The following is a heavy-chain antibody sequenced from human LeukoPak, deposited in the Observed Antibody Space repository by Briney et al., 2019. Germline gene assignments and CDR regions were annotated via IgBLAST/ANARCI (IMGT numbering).Heavy chain of an antibody. CDR2: ISYDGSNK. CDR3: ARVRAPGRYYYYGMDV. CDR1: GFTFSSYA. J-gene: IGHJ6*02. D-gene: IGHD3-9*01. V-gene: IGHV3-30-3*01. Sequence: GGSLSLSCTASGFTFSSYAMHWVRQAPGKGLEWVAVISYDGSNKYYADSVKGRFTISRDNSKNTLYLQMNSLRAEDTAVYYCARVRAPGRYYYYGMDVWGQGTTVTVSS.